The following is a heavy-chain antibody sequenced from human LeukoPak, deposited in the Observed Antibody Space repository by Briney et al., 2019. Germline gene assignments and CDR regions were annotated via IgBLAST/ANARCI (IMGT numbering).Heavy chain of an antibody. CDR1: GGSISSYY. Sequence: PSETLSLTCTVSGGSISSYYWSWIRQPPGNGLEWIGYIYYSGSTNYNPSLKSRVTISVDTSKNQFSLKLSSVTAADTAVYYCARDNLIPRAGHCYFDLWGRGTLVTVSS. V-gene: IGHV4-59*01. CDR3: ARDNLIPRAGHCYFDL. J-gene: IGHJ2*01. D-gene: IGHD1-20*01. CDR2: IYYSGST.